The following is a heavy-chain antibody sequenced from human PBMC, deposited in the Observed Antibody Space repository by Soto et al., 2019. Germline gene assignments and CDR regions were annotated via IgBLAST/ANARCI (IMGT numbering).Heavy chain of an antibody. J-gene: IGHJ6*02. CDR2: ISAYNGNT. CDR1: GYTFTSYG. D-gene: IGHD4-17*01. V-gene: IGHV1-18*04. Sequence: ASVKVSCKASGYTFTSYGISWVRQAPGQGLEWMGWISAYNGNTNYAQKLQGRVTMTTDTSTSTAYMELRSLRSDDTAVYYCARAPHAYGDYGYYYYGMDVWGQGTTVTVSS. CDR3: ARAPHAYGDYGYYYYGMDV.